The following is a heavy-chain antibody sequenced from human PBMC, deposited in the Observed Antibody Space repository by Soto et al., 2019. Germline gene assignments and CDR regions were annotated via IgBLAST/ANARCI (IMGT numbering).Heavy chain of an antibody. CDR2: VNPSGGHT. Sequence: QVQLVQSGAEVKKPGASVKVSCKASGDTFTDYYIHWVRQAPGQGLEWMGTVNPSGGHTTYAQHFLGRMTVTXXXPXCTLYMELTSLTSDDTAVYYCAGGGHVVVVTAALDYWGQGTLVTVSS. CDR3: AGGGHVVVVTAALDY. D-gene: IGHD2-21*02. J-gene: IGHJ4*02. CDR1: GDTFTDYY. V-gene: IGHV1-46*01.